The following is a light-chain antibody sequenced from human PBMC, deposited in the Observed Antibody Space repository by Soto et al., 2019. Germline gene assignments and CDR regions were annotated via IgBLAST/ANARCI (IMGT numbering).Light chain of an antibody. CDR3: VLYMGGGISV. J-gene: IGLJ3*02. CDR1: SASVSPSYF. Sequence: QAVVTQEPSFSVSPGGTVTLTCGLSSASVSPSYFPSWYQQTPGQAPRTLIYSTNTRSSGVPDRFSGSILGNKAALTITGAQADDESDYYCVLYMGGGISVFGGGTKLTVL. CDR2: STN. V-gene: IGLV8-61*01.